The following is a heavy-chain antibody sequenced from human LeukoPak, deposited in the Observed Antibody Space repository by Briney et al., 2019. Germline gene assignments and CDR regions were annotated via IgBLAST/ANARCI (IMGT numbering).Heavy chain of an antibody. J-gene: IGHJ5*02. Sequence: ASVKVSCKASGYTFTGYYMHWVRQAPGQGLEWMGWINPNSGGTNYAQKFQGRVTMTRDTSISTAYMELSSLRSEDTVVYYCARMSYYDSSGDNWFDPWGQGTLVTVSS. CDR2: INPNSGGT. CDR1: GYTFTGYY. CDR3: ARMSYYDSSGDNWFDP. D-gene: IGHD3-22*01. V-gene: IGHV1-2*02.